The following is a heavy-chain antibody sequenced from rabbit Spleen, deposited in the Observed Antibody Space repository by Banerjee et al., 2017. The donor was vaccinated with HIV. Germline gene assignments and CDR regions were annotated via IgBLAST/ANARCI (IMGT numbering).Heavy chain of an antibody. V-gene: IGHV1S43*01. D-gene: IGHD8-1*01. CDR1: GFTLSSYY. CDR3: ARDRSYSTLSQYYFKL. J-gene: IGHJ4*01. CDR2: IYTGSGST. Sequence: QEHLKESGGGLVQPGGSLKLSCTASGFTLSSYYICWVRQAPGKGLELIACIYTGSGSTWYASWVNGQFTITRNTNLNTVDLKMASLTAADTATYFCARDRSYSTLSQYYFKLWGQGTLVTVS.